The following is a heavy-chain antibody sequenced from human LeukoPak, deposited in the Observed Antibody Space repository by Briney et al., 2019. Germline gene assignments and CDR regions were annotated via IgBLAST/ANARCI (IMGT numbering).Heavy chain of an antibody. CDR1: GFTLSSYA. J-gene: IGHJ4*02. V-gene: IGHV3-23*01. Sequence: PGGSLRLSCAASGFTLSSYAMSWVRQAPGKGLEWVSAISGSGGSTYYADSVKGRFTISRDNSKNTLYLQMNSLRAEDTAVYYCAKDRSRQYCGGDCYRGFDYWGQGTLVTVSS. CDR2: ISGSGGST. CDR3: AKDRSRQYCGGDCYRGFDY. D-gene: IGHD2-21*02.